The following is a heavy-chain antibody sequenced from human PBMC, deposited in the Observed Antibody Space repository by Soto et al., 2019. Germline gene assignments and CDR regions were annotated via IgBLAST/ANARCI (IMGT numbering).Heavy chain of an antibody. Sequence: SGPTLVNPTQTLTLTCTFSGFSLSTSGVGVGWIRQPPGKALEWLALIYWDDDKRYSPSLKSRLTITKDTSKNQVVLTMTNMDPVDTATYYCAHVPFNRGGGWWGVNFDYWGQGTLVTVSS. J-gene: IGHJ4*02. V-gene: IGHV2-5*02. CDR3: AHVPFNRGGGWWGVNFDY. D-gene: IGHD6-19*01. CDR1: GFSLSTSGVG. CDR2: IYWDDDK.